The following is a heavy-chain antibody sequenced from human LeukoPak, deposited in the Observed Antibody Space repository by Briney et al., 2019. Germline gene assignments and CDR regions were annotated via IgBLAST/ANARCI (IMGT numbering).Heavy chain of an antibody. V-gene: IGHV3-53*01. Sequence: PGGSLRLSCAASGFTVSSNYMSWVRQAPGKGLEWVSVYSGGSTYYADSVKGRFTISRDNSKNTLYLQMNSLRAEDTAVYYCARGRPFFTIFGVVEGYYFDYWGQGTLVTVSS. J-gene: IGHJ4*02. CDR1: GFTVSSNY. CDR3: ARGRPFFTIFGVVEGYYFDY. D-gene: IGHD3-3*01. CDR2: YSGGST.